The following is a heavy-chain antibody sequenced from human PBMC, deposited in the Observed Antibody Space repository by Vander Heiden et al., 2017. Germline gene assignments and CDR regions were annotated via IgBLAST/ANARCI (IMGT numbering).Heavy chain of an antibody. D-gene: IGHD3-16*02. CDR3: AREGYDYVWGSYRPSRTYYFDY. CDR2: TRNKANSYTT. J-gene: IGHJ4*02. CDR1: GFTFSDHY. Sequence: EVQLVESGRGLVQPGGALRLSCAASGFTFSDHYMDWVRQAPGKGLEWVGRTRNKANSYTTEYAASVKGRFTISRDDSKNSLYLQMNSLKTEDTAVYYCAREGYDYVWGSYRPSRTYYFDYWGQGTLVTVSS. V-gene: IGHV3-72*01.